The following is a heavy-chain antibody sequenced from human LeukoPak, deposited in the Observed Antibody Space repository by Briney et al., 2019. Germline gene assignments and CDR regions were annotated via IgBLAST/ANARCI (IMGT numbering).Heavy chain of an antibody. V-gene: IGHV1-24*01. CDR1: GFTFTSH. CDR3: ATVAAAGPDY. Sequence: GASVKVSCKASGFTFTSHDYNWVRQAPGKGLEWMGGFDPEDGETIYAQKFQGRVTMTEDTSTDTAYMELSSLRSEDTAVYYCATVAAAGPDYWGQGTLVTVSS. D-gene: IGHD6-13*01. CDR2: FDPEDGET. J-gene: IGHJ4*02.